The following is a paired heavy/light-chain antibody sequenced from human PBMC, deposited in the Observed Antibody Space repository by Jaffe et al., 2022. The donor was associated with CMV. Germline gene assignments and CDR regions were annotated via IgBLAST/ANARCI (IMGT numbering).Heavy chain of an antibody. J-gene: IGHJ6*02. CDR3: ARDMYDSTLGGGMDV. D-gene: IGHD3-22*01. CDR2: IWYDGSNK. V-gene: IGHV3-33*01. Sequence: QVQLVESGGGVVQPGRSLRLSCAASGFTFSRYGIHWVRQTPGKGLEWVAVIWYDGSNKDYADSVKGRFTISRDNSKNTLYLQMNSLRAEDTAVYYCARDMYDSTLGGGMDVWGQGTTVTVSS. CDR1: GFTFSRYG.
Light chain of an antibody. CDR3: QQSHSTPLT. Sequence: DIQMTQSPSSLSASVGDRVTITCRASQSINNYFNWYQQKPGKAPKLLIYAASSLQSGVPSRFGGSGSRTDFTLTISSVQPEDSATYYCQQSHSTPLTFGGGTKVEIK. V-gene: IGKV1-39*01. CDR2: AAS. CDR1: QSINNY. J-gene: IGKJ4*01.